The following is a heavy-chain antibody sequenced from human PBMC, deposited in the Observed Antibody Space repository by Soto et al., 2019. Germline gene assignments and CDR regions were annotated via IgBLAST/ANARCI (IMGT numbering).Heavy chain of an antibody. V-gene: IGHV3-74*01. J-gene: IGHJ6*02. D-gene: IGHD3-10*01. Sequence: LRLSCAASGFFFSNYWMHWVRQAPGEGLVWVSRIDTDGGGAIYADSVKGRFTISRDNAKNTLYLHMNSLRAEDTAVYYCASDLFGSGSFAYYYGMDVWGQGTTVTVSS. CDR2: IDTDGGGA. CDR1: GFFFSNYW. CDR3: ASDLFGSGSFAYYYGMDV.